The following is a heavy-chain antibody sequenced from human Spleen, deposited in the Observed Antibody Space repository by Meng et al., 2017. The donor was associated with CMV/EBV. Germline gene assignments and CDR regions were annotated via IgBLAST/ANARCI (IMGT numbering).Heavy chain of an antibody. D-gene: IGHD5-12*01. Sequence: LSLTCAASGFAFSTYEMNWVRQAPGKGLEWVSVIYSGGSTYYADSVKGRFTISRDNSKNALYLHINSLRVEDTATYFCARDLSGLWSDLWGQGTLVTVSS. V-gene: IGHV3-53*01. CDR1: GFAFSTYE. CDR2: IYSGGST. J-gene: IGHJ5*02. CDR3: ARDLSGLWSDL.